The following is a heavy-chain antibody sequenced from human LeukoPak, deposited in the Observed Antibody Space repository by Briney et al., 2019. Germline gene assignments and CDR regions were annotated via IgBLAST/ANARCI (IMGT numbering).Heavy chain of an antibody. CDR1: GDSISSGTYS. D-gene: IGHD2-2*01. J-gene: IGHJ4*02. V-gene: IGHV4-30-2*01. CDR2: ISHSGGT. Sequence: PSETLSLTCAVSGDSISSGTYSWTWIRQPPGKGLEWIGFISHSGGTYYNPSFKSRVTMSVDRSENQFSLKLSSVTAADTAVYYCARGLIVPSTIFDYWGQGALVTVSS. CDR3: ARGLIVPSTIFDY.